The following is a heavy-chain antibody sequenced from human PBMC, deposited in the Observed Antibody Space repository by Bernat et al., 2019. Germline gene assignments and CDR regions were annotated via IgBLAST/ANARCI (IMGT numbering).Heavy chain of an antibody. CDR3: LKEDFDFWT. CDR2: IRSRPSGGTT. V-gene: IGHV3-15*01. D-gene: IGHD3-3*01. CDR1: GFIFRNAW. J-gene: IGHJ5*02. Sequence: EVHLVESGGGLVKPGESLRVSCAASGFIFRNAWMSWVRQAPGKGLEWVGRIRSRPSGGTTYYAAPVKGRFTISRDDSTNTLYLQMNNLKTEDTAMYYCLKEDFDFWTWGQGTLVTVS.